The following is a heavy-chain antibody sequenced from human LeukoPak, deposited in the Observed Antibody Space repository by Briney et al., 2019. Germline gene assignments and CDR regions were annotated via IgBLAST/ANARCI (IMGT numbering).Heavy chain of an antibody. V-gene: IGHV1-2*02. CDR3: ARASSIAARPVDY. J-gene: IGHJ4*02. Sequence: GASVKVSCKASGYTFTSYDINWVRQAPGQGLEWMGWINPNSGGTNYAQKFQGRVTMTRDTSISTAYMELSRLRSDDTAVYYCARASSIAARPVDYWGQGTLVTVSS. D-gene: IGHD6-6*01. CDR1: GYTFTSYD. CDR2: INPNSGGT.